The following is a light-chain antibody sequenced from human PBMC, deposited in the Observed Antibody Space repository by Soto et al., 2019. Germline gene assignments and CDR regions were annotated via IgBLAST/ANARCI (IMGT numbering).Light chain of an antibody. V-gene: IGLV4-60*02. CDR2: LEGSGDY. J-gene: IGLJ2*01. CDR3: ETWDSNTRV. CDR1: SGHRTYI. Sequence: QAVVTQSSSASASLGSSVKLTCTLSSGHRTYIIAWHQQQPGKAPRYLMTLEGSGDYNKGSGVPDRFSGSSSGADRSLTISDLQFEDEADYYCETWDSNTRVFGGGTKLTVL.